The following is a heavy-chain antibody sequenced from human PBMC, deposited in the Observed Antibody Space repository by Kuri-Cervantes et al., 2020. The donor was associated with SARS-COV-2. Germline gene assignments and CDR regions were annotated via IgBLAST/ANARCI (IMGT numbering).Heavy chain of an antibody. Sequence: SETLSLTCAVYGGSFSGYYWSWIRQPPGKGLEWIGEINHSGSTNYNPSLKSRVTISVDTSKNQFSLRLSSVTAADTAVYYCARGTLGADCWGQGTLVTVSS. CDR3: ARGTLGADC. D-gene: IGHD3-16*01. J-gene: IGHJ4*02. CDR1: GGSFSGYY. V-gene: IGHV4-34*01. CDR2: INHSGST.